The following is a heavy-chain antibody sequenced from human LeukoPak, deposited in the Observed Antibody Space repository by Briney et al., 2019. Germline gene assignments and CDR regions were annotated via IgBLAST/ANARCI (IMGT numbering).Heavy chain of an antibody. CDR2: IYYSGST. D-gene: IGHD3-10*01. CDR3: ARDKSGSGCYTDDYYAMDV. V-gene: IGHV4-31*03. Sequence: SETLSLTCTVSGGAINSPGYYWSWIRQHPGKGLEWIGYIYYSGSTYYNPSLKSRVTISVDTSKNQFSLKLSSVTAADTAIYYCARDKSGSGCYTDDYYAMDVWGKGTTVTVSS. CDR1: GGAINSPGYY. J-gene: IGHJ6*04.